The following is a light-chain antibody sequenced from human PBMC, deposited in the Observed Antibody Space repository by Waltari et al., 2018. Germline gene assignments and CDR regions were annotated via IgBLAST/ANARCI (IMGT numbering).Light chain of an antibody. Sequence: QSALTQPASVSGSPGPSITIPCTGTSRDVGSYYLVSWYQQHPGKAPKLMIYEGSKRPSGVSNRFSGSKSGNTASLTISGLQAEDEADYYCCSYAGSSYVFGTGTKVTVL. V-gene: IGLV2-23*01. CDR3: CSYAGSSYV. CDR1: SRDVGSYYL. J-gene: IGLJ1*01. CDR2: EGS.